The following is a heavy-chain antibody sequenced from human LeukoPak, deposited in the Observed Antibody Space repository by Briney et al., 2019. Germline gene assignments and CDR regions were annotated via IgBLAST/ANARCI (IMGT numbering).Heavy chain of an antibody. V-gene: IGHV3-11*06. CDR1: GFTFSDYY. D-gene: IGHD6-13*01. Sequence: GGSLRLSCAASGFTFSDYYMNWIRQAPGKGLEWVSYISSSSSYTNYADSVKGRFTISRDNAKNSLYLQMNSLRAEGTAVYYCAKLHPGYSSSGNFDYWGQGTLVTVSS. J-gene: IGHJ4*02. CDR2: ISSSSSYT. CDR3: AKLHPGYSSSGNFDY.